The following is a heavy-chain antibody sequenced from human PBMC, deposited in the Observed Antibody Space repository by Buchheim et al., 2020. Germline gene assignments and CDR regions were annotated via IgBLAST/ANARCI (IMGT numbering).Heavy chain of an antibody. CDR2: INPSGGSK. V-gene: IGHV1-46*01. Sequence: QVQLVQSGAEVKKPGASVKVSCKASGYTFTSYYMHWVRQAPGQGLEGMGIINPSGGSKGYAKKFQGRVTITRDTSTSKVNMELSSLRSEDTAVYYCARDPGYCSSTSCYRYFDYWGQGTL. J-gene: IGHJ4*02. CDR1: GYTFTSYY. D-gene: IGHD2-2*02. CDR3: ARDPGYCSSTSCYRYFDY.